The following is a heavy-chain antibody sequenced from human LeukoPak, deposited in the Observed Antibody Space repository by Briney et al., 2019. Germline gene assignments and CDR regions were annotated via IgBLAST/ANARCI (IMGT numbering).Heavy chain of an antibody. CDR3: ARDLKVAAAGTPAYYYGMDV. D-gene: IGHD6-13*01. Sequence: GGSLRLSCAASGFTFSTYTMDWVRQAPGKGLEWVSSISSSSSNIYYADSVKGRFTISRDNAKNSLYLQMNSLRVDDTAVYYCARDLKVAAAGTPAYYYGMDVWGQGTRSPSP. CDR2: ISSSSSNI. V-gene: IGHV3-21*01. CDR1: GFTFSTYT. J-gene: IGHJ6*02.